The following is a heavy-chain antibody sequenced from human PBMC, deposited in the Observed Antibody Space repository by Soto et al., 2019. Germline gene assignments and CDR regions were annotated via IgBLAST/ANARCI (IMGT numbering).Heavy chain of an antibody. J-gene: IGHJ4*02. CDR3: ARDREMATIMAFDY. D-gene: IGHD5-12*01. V-gene: IGHV1-69*13. Sequence: ASVKVSCKASGGTFSSYAISWVRQAPGQGLEWMGGVIPIFGTANYAQKFQGRVTITADESTSTAYMELSSLRSEDTAVYYCARDREMATIMAFDYWGQGTLVTVSS. CDR2: VIPIFGTA. CDR1: GGTFSSYA.